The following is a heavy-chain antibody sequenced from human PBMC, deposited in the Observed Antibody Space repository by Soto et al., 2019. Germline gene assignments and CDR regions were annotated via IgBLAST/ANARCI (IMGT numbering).Heavy chain of an antibody. CDR2: INHSGST. D-gene: IGHD3-3*01. Sequence: SETLSLTCAVYGGSFSGYYWSWIRQPPGKGLEWIGEINHSGSTNYNPSLKSRVTISVDASKNQFSLKLSSVTAADTAVYYCARVKATIFGVANYYYYGMDVWGQGTTVTVSS. J-gene: IGHJ6*02. CDR3: ARVKATIFGVANYYYYGMDV. CDR1: GGSFSGYY. V-gene: IGHV4-34*01.